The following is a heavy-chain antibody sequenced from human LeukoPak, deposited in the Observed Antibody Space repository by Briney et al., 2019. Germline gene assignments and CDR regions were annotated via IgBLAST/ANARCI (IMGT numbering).Heavy chain of an antibody. Sequence: ASVKVSCKASGYTFTSYGISWVRQAPGQGLEWMGWISAYNGNTNYAQKLQGRVTMTTDTSTSTAYMELRSLRSDDTAVYYCARDIGVVPAAPTDYYYMDAWGKGTTVTVSS. CDR1: GYTFTSYG. J-gene: IGHJ6*03. CDR3: ARDIGVVPAAPTDYYYMDA. D-gene: IGHD2-2*01. CDR2: ISAYNGNT. V-gene: IGHV1-18*01.